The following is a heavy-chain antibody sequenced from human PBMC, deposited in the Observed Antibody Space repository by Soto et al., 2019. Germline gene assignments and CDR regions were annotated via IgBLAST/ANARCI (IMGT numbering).Heavy chain of an antibody. V-gene: IGHV4-39*01. CDR3: ARQRLRDNWFDP. CDR1: GGSISSSSYY. Sequence: QLQLQESGPGLVKPSETLSLTCTVSGGSISSSSYYWGWIRQPPGKGLEWIGSIYYSGSTYYNPSLKSRVTISVDTSKNQFSLKLSSVTAADTAVYYCARQRLRDNWFDPWGQGTLVTVSS. J-gene: IGHJ5*02. CDR2: IYYSGST.